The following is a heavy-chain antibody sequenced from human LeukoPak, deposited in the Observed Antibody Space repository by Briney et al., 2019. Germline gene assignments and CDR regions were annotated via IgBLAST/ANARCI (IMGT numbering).Heavy chain of an antibody. V-gene: IGHV3-21*01. CDR3: ARDIVGYSYGVDF. CDR1: GFTFSTYT. D-gene: IGHD5-18*01. J-gene: IGHJ4*02. CDR2: ISSDSTYI. Sequence: GGSLRLSCAVSGFTFSTYTMNWVRQPPGKGLEWVSSISSDSTYIHYADSLTGRFTISRDNAKNSLFLHVNSLRAEDTAMYFCARDIVGYSYGVDFWGLGTLVTVSS.